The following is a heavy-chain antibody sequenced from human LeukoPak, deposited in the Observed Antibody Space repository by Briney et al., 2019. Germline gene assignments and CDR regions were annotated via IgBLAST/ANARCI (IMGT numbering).Heavy chain of an antibody. CDR2: INPNSGGT. V-gene: IGHV1-2*02. CDR3: ATTIYYYDSSGYLGY. Sequence: ASVMVSCTASGYTFTFYYMHWVRQAPGQGLEWMGWINPNSGGTNYAQKFQGRVTMTRDTSISTAYMELSRLRSDDTAVYYCATTIYYYDSSGYLGYWGQGTLVTVSS. D-gene: IGHD3-22*01. CDR1: GYTFTFYY. J-gene: IGHJ4*02.